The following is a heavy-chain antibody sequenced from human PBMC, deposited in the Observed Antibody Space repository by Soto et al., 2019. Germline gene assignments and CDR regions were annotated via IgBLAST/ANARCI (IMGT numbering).Heavy chain of an antibody. V-gene: IGHV1-18*01. CDR3: ARDLPTPYYSSGWTSFDY. J-gene: IGHJ4*02. D-gene: IGHD6-19*01. CDR1: GYTFTSYG. Sequence: ASVKVSCKASGYTFTSYGISWVRQAPGQGLEWMGWISAYNGNTNYAQKLQGRVTMTTDTSTSTAYMELRSLRSDDTAVYYCARDLPTPYYSSGWTSFDYWGQGTLVTVSS. CDR2: ISAYNGNT.